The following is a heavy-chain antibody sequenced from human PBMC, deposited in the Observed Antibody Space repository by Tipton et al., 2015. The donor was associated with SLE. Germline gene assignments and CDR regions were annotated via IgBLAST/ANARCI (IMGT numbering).Heavy chain of an antibody. CDR1: GGSFSGYF. CDR2: NSHNGSP. CDR3: ARRPVGSTLDY. J-gene: IGHJ4*02. D-gene: IGHD1-26*01. V-gene: IGHV4-34*01. Sequence: TLSLTCAVYGGSFSGYFWSWIRQPPGKGLEWIGENSHNGSPKFRPSLKSRVTISVDTSKNQFSLRLSSVTAADTAVYYCARRPVGSTLDYWGQGTLVTVSS.